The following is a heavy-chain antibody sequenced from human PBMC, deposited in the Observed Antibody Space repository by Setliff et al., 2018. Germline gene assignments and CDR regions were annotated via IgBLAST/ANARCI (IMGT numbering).Heavy chain of an antibody. V-gene: IGHV4-38-2*02. CDR1: NYSISTDYY. CDR2: IQRTGST. CDR3: ARDSNMVRGVNPAYYYGMDV. J-gene: IGHJ6*02. D-gene: IGHD3-10*01. Sequence: PSETLSLTCIVSNYSISTDYYWGWIRQPPGKGLEWIGSIQRTGSTFYNPSLKSRVTISMDTSKNQFSLKLSSVTAADTAVYYCARDSNMVRGVNPAYYYGMDVWGQGTTVTVSS.